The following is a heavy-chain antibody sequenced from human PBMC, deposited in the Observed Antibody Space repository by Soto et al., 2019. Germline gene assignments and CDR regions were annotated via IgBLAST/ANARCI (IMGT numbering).Heavy chain of an antibody. CDR2: ISSSSSTI. J-gene: IGHJ4*02. V-gene: IGHV3-48*01. CDR1: GFTFSSYS. D-gene: IGHD3-16*01. Sequence: GGSLRLSCAASGFTFSSYSMNWVRQAPGKGLEWVSYISSSSSTIYYADSVKGRFTISRDNAKNSLYLQMNSLRAEDTAAYYCARDPSSRWLKNQMGGDYWGQGTLVTVSS. CDR3: ARDPSSRWLKNQMGGDY.